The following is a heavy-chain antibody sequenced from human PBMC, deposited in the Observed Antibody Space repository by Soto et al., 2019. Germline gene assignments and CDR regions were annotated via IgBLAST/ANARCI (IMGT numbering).Heavy chain of an antibody. J-gene: IGHJ5*02. Sequence: VKVSCKASGGTFSSYTISWVRQAPGQGLEWMGRIIPILGIANYAQKFQGRVTITADKSTSTAYMELSSLRSEDTAVYYCARAGNRRWFDPWGQGTLVTVSS. CDR2: IIPILGIA. D-gene: IGHD1-1*01. CDR1: GGTFSSYT. CDR3: ARAGNRRWFDP. V-gene: IGHV1-69*02.